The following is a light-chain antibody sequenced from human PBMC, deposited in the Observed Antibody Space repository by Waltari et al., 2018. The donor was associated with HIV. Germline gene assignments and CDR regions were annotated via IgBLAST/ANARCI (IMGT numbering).Light chain of an antibody. CDR2: GKY. CDR1: SHRRYY. CDR3: QSRDSSGDSYV. J-gene: IGLJ1*01. Sequence: SSELTQDPDVSLSLGQTLKITCQGHSHRRYYSNWYQPKPGQAPFLALHGKYSRPLGVPDRFSGSSSGSTASLTIPGAQAEDEAVYYCQSRDSSGDSYVFGNGTQVTVL. V-gene: IGLV3-19*01.